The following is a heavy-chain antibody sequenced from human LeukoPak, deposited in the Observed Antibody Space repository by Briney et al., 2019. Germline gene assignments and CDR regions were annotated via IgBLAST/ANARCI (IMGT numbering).Heavy chain of an antibody. Sequence: GGSLRLSCAASGFTFSSYGMHWVRQAPGKGLEWMGGFDPEDGETIYAQKFQGRVTMTEDTSTDTAYMELSSLRSGDTAVYYCANDLGWIQLNLGRGQGTLVTVSS. V-gene: IGHV1-24*01. CDR3: ANDLGWIQLNLG. J-gene: IGHJ4*02. D-gene: IGHD5-18*01. CDR1: GFTFSSYG. CDR2: FDPEDGET.